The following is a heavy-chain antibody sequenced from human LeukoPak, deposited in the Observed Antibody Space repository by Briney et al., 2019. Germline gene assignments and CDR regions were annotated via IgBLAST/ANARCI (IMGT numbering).Heavy chain of an antibody. CDR3: AKDFPGGFGD. D-gene: IGHD3-10*01. Sequence: PGGSLTLSCAASGFTFRNYAMSWVRQAPGKGLEWVSAIEGSSGTTFYADSVKGRFTISRDNSKNTLYLQVSSLTAEDTAVYYCAKDFPGGFGDWGQGTLVTVSS. CDR2: IEGSSGTT. CDR1: GFTFRNYA. V-gene: IGHV3-23*01. J-gene: IGHJ4*02.